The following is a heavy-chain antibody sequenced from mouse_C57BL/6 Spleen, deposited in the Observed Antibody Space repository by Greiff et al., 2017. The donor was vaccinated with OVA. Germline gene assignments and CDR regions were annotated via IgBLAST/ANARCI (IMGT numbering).Heavy chain of an antibody. CDR1: GYSITSDYY. CDR3: ARKLDGYLDY. J-gene: IGHJ2*01. Sequence: EVKLVESGPGLVKPSQSLSLTCSVTGYSITSDYYWNWIRQFPGNKLEWMGFISYDGSNNYNPSLKNRISITRDTSKNQFFLKLNSVTTEDTATYYCARKLDGYLDYWGQGTTLTVSS. D-gene: IGHD2-3*01. CDR2: ISYDGSN. V-gene: IGHV3-6*01.